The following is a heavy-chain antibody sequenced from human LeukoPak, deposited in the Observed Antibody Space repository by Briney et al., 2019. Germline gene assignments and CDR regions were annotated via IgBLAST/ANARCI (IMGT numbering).Heavy chain of an antibody. V-gene: IGHV3-9*01. CDR1: GFIFDDYA. CDR2: ISWNSGSI. CDR3: ARGGRDSGYDSDWFDP. J-gene: IGHJ5*02. Sequence: GGSLRLSCAASGFIFDDYAMHWVRQGPGKGLEWVSGISWNSGSIDYADSVKGRFTISRDNAKNSLYLQMNSLRAEDTAVYYCARGGRDSGYDSDWFDPWGQGTLVTVSS. D-gene: IGHD5-12*01.